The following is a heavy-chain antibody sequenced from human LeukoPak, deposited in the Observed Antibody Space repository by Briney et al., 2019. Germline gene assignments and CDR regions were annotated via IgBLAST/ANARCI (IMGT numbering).Heavy chain of an antibody. J-gene: IGHJ3*02. CDR2: ISFDEKHK. Sequence: GTSLRLSCVASGFTLSTYTVHWVRQTPGKGLEWVALISFDEKHKDFADSVKGRFSISRDTSKNTVSLQMDSLTTDDAAVYYCARDAVQIWFYVGTFDIWGQGSIVTVSS. CDR3: ARDAVQIWFYVGTFDI. CDR1: GFTLSTYT. D-gene: IGHD3-10*01. V-gene: IGHV3-30*04.